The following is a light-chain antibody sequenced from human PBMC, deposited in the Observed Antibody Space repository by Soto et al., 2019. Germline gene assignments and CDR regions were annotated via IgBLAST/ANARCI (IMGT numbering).Light chain of an antibody. J-gene: IGKJ2*01. CDR3: QQYESTPPT. V-gene: IGKV4-1*01. CDR1: QSVLYSSNNKNY. CDR2: WAS. Sequence: DIVMTQSPDSLAVSLGERATINCKSSQSVLYSSNNKNYLAWYQQRPGQPPKLLIYWASTRESGVPDRFSGSGSATDCTLSVTSVQAEDVAVYYCQQYESTPPTFGQGTKLEIK.